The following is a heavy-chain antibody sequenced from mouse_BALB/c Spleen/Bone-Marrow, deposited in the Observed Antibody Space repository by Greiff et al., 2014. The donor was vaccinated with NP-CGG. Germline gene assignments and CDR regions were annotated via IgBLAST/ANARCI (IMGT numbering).Heavy chain of an antibody. J-gene: IGHJ1*01. Sequence: VQLKESGGGLVQPGGSRKLSCAASGFTFSGFGMHWVRQAPEKGLGWGAYISRGSSTIYYADTVKGRFTISRDNPKNTLFLQMTSLRSEDTAMYYCARSGITTGSYWYFDIWGAGTTVTVSS. D-gene: IGHD1-1*01. CDR3: ARSGITTGSYWYFDI. CDR1: GFTFSGFG. V-gene: IGHV5-17*02. CDR2: ISRGSSTI.